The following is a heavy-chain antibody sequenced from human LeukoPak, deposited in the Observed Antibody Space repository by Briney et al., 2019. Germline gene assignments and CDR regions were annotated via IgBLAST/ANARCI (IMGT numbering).Heavy chain of an antibody. J-gene: IGHJ4*02. D-gene: IGHD2/OR15-2a*01. V-gene: IGHV3-21*01. CDR3: AREKGLSSGLDY. CDR2: ISSSSSYI. CDR1: GFTFSSYS. Sequence: GGSLRLSCAASGFTFSSYSMNWVRQAPGKGLEWVSSISSSSSYIYYADSVKGRFTISRDNAKNSLYLQMNSLRAEDTAVYYCAREKGLSSGLDYWGRGTLVTVSS.